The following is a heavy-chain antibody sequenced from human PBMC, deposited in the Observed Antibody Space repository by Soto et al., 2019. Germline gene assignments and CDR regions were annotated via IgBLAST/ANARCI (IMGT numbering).Heavy chain of an antibody. V-gene: IGHV4-34*01. Sequence: SETLSLTCAVYGGSFSGYYWSWIRQPPGKWLEWIGEINHSGSTNYNPSLKSRVTISVDTSKNQFSLKVSSVTAADTAVYYWGRGLYDIVVLPADLRTYSTDVWSXGTTVKVSS. CDR1: GGSFSGYY. J-gene: IGHJ6*02. D-gene: IGHD2-2*01. CDR3: GRGLYDIVVLPADLRTYSTDV. CDR2: INHSGST.